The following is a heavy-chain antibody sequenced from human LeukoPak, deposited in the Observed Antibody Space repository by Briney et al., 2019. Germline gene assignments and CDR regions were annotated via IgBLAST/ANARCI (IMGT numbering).Heavy chain of an antibody. D-gene: IGHD6-19*01. J-gene: IGHJ3*02. V-gene: IGHV1-2*02. Sequence: ASVKVSCKASGYTFTVYYMHWVRQAPGQGLEWMGWINPNSGGTNYAQKFQGRVTMTRDTSISTAYMELSRLRSDDTAVYYCARDLYSSGWTDAFDIWGQGTMVTVSS. CDR3: ARDLYSSGWTDAFDI. CDR2: INPNSGGT. CDR1: GYTFTVYY.